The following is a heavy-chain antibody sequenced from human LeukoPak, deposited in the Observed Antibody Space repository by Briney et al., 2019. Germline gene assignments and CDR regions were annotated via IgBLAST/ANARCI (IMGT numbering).Heavy chain of an antibody. Sequence: GGSLRLSCTTSKFNFNSYGMTWVRQAPGKGLEWVSAISGSGGTTYYADSVRGRFTISRDNSKNTLYLQMNSLRAADTAVYYCAKDLGSYASLIRVFDYWGQGTLVTVSS. V-gene: IGHV3-23*01. CDR2: ISGSGGTT. CDR3: AKDLGSYASLIRVFDY. CDR1: KFNFNSYG. J-gene: IGHJ4*02. D-gene: IGHD5-18*01.